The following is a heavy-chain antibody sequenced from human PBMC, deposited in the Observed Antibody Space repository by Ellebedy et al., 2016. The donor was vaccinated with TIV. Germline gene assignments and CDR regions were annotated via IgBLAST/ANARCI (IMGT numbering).Heavy chain of an antibody. CDR2: IIGSGGTT. CDR3: AGDRMGILTGPRGY. J-gene: IGHJ4*02. Sequence: GESLKISCAASGFTFNIYAMRWVRQAPGQGLEWVSAIIGSGGTTYYADSVKGRFTISRDNSKNTLYLQMNSLRAEDTAVYYCAGDRMGILTGPRGYWGQGTLVTVSS. D-gene: IGHD3-9*01. CDR1: GFTFNIYA. V-gene: IGHV3-23*01.